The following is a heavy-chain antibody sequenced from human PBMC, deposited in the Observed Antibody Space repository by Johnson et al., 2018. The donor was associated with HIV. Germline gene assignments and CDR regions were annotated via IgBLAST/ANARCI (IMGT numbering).Heavy chain of an antibody. D-gene: IGHD5-12*01. Sequence: VESGGGLVQPGRSLRLSCAASGFTFDDYAMHWVRQAPGKGLEWVSGISWNSGSIGYADSVKGRFTISRDNSKNTLYLQMNSLRAEDTAVYYCAKDPSYIVATAMTDAFDIWGQGTMVTVSS. J-gene: IGHJ3*02. CDR2: ISWNSGSI. V-gene: IGHV3-9*01. CDR3: AKDPSYIVATAMTDAFDI. CDR1: GFTFDDYA.